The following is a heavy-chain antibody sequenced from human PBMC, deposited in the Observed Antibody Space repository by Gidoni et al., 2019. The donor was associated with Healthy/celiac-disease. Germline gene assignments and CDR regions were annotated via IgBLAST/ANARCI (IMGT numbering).Heavy chain of an antibody. D-gene: IGHD1-26*01. CDR3: TTDRWIVGAPKT. CDR2: IKSKTDGGTT. V-gene: IGHV3-15*01. CDR1: GFTFSNAW. Sequence: EVQLVESGGGLVKPGGSLRLSCAASGFTFSNAWMSWVRQAPGKGLEWVGRIKSKTDGGTTDYAAPVKGRFTISRDDSKNTLYLQMNSLKTEDTAVYYCTTDRWIVGAPKTWGQGTLVTVSS. J-gene: IGHJ5*02.